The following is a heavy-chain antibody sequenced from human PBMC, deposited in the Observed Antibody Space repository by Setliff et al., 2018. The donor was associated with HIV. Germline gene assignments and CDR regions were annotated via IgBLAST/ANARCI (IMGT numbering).Heavy chain of an antibody. Sequence: SVKVSCKTSGGTLSNYVITWVRQAPGQGLEWMGGIIPIFGTANYAQKFQGRVTITTDESTSTAYMELSSLRSEDTAVYYCALPYCGGGNCWSSASLPPAGWFDPWGQGTLVTVSS. CDR3: ALPYCGGGNCWSSASLPPAGWFDP. V-gene: IGHV1-69*05. D-gene: IGHD2-15*01. CDR2: IIPIFGTA. J-gene: IGHJ5*02. CDR1: GGTLSNYV.